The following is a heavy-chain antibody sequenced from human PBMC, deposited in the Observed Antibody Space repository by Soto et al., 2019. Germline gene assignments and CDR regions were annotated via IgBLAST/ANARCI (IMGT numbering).Heavy chain of an antibody. D-gene: IGHD3-16*02. CDR3: ARGSIYDYIWGSYRPSQYFDY. CDR1: GASVSSYY. Sequence: SETLSLTCTVSGASVSSYYWSWIRQSPGKGLEWIGYIYYSGSTNYKPSLKSRVTISVDTSKNQFSLKLSSVTAADTAVYYCARGSIYDYIWGSYRPSQYFDYWGQGTLVTVSS. J-gene: IGHJ4*02. V-gene: IGHV4-59*08. CDR2: IYYSGST.